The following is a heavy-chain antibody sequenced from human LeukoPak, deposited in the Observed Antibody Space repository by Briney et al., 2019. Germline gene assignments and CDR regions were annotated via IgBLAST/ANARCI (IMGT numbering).Heavy chain of an antibody. J-gene: IGHJ4*02. D-gene: IGHD5-12*01. V-gene: IGHV1-18*01. CDR2: ISAYNGNT. CDR1: GYTFTSYG. CDR3: ARDRGYSGGEDY. Sequence: ASVTVSCEASGYTFTSYGFSWVRQAPGQGLEWMGWISAYNGNTNYAQKVQGRVTMTTDTSTSTAYMELRSLRSDDTAVYYCARDRGYSGGEDYWGQGTLVTVSS.